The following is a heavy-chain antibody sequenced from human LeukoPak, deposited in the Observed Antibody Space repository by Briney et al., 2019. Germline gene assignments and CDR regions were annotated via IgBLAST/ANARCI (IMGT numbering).Heavy chain of an antibody. J-gene: IGHJ3*02. CDR3: ARGLRYCSGGSCYNSDAFDI. D-gene: IGHD2-15*01. CDR1: GFTFSRYD. V-gene: IGHV3-13*04. CDR2: IGTGGDT. Sequence: PGGSLRLSCAASGFTFSRYDFHWVRQATGKGLEWVSAIGTGGDTYYAGSVQGRFTISRENAKNSLYLQMISLRAGDTAVYYCARGLRYCSGGSCYNSDAFDIWGQGTMVTVSS.